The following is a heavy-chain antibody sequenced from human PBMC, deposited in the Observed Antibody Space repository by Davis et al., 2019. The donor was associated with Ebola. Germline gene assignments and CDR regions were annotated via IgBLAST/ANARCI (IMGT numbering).Heavy chain of an antibody. CDR1: GDSISSSNW. Sequence: MPGGSLRLSCAVSGDSISSSNWWSLVRQPPGKGLEWIGEISQSGSTNYNPSLKSRVTISVDTSKNQFSLKLSSVTAADTAVYYCARGHSSSWGYYYYGMDVWGQGTTVTVSS. CDR2: ISQSGST. D-gene: IGHD6-13*01. CDR3: ARGHSSSWGYYYYGMDV. V-gene: IGHV4-4*02. J-gene: IGHJ6*02.